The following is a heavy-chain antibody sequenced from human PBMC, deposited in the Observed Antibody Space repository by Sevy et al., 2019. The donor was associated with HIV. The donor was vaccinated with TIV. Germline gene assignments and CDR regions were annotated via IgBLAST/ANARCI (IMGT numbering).Heavy chain of an antibody. Sequence: GGSLRLSCAASGFTFSNYAMSWVRQAPGKGLEWVSSISRSGGSIHYADSVKGRFTISRDNSKNTLYLQMNSLRAEETARYYCVRAVAADGSFWGQGTLVTVSS. CDR1: GFTFSNYA. J-gene: IGHJ4*02. CDR2: ISRSGGSI. CDR3: VRAVAADGSF. D-gene: IGHD6-13*01. V-gene: IGHV3-23*01.